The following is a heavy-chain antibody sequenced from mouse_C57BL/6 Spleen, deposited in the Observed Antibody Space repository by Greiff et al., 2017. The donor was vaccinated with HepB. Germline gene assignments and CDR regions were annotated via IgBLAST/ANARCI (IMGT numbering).Heavy chain of an antibody. CDR1: GFTFSDYG. Sequence: DVKLVESGGGLVKPGGSLKLSCAASGFTFSDYGMHWVRQAPEKGLEWVAYISSGSSTIYYADTVKGRFTISRDNAKNTLFLQMTSLRSEDTAMYYCARPFGYFTYYAMDYWGQGTSVTVSS. CDR3: ARPFGYFTYYAMDY. CDR2: ISSGSSTI. V-gene: IGHV5-17*01. D-gene: IGHD2-3*01. J-gene: IGHJ4*01.